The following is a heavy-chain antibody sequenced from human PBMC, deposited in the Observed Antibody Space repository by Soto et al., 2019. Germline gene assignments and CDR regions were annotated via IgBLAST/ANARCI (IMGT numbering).Heavy chain of an antibody. CDR2: IFHSGTT. CDR3: AREPDHPRARNDF. J-gene: IGHJ4*02. V-gene: IGHV4-30-4*01. Sequence: RSLTCSVSGDSISSADYFWTWIRQSPGKGLEWMGYIFHSGTTYYNPSLKGRLLISIEHSKNQFSLRLTSVTAADSAVYFCAREPDHPRARNDFWSPGTLDTGS. CDR1: GDSISSADYF.